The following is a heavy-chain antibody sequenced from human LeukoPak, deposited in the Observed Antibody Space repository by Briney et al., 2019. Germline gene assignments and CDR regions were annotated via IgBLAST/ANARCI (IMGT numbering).Heavy chain of an antibody. J-gene: IGHJ4*02. D-gene: IGHD5-18*01. CDR3: ARVGYSYGLDY. CDR2: IYYSGST. V-gene: IGHV4-59*01. Sequence: SETLSLTCTVSGGSISSYYWSWIRQPPGKGLEWIGYIYYSGSTNYNPSLKSRVTISVDTSKNQFSLKLSSVTAADTAVYYCARVGYSYGLDYWGQGALVTVSS. CDR1: GGSISSYY.